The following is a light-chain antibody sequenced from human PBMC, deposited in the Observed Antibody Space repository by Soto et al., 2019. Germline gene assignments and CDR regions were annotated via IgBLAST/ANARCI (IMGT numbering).Light chain of an antibody. CDR3: SSCTSSSTRV. Sequence: QSVLTQPASVSGSPGQSITISCTGTSSDVGGYNYVSWYQQHPGKAHKLMIYDVSNRPSGVSNRFSGSKSGNTASLTISGLQAEDEADYYCSSCTSSSTRVFGTGTKVTVL. V-gene: IGLV2-14*01. CDR2: DVS. CDR1: SSDVGGYNY. J-gene: IGLJ1*01.